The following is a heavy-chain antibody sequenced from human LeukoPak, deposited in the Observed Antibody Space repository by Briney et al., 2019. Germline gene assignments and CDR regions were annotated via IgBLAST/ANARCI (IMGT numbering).Heavy chain of an antibody. CDR2: IKQDGSEK. D-gene: IGHD2-8*01. CDR3: ARDPPGGGVYIDY. CDR1: GFTFSNYW. J-gene: IGHJ4*02. Sequence: PGGSLRLSCAASGFTFSNYWMNWVRQAPGKGLEWVANIKQDGSEKFYVDSVKGRFTISRDNAKNSLYLHMNSLRAEDTAVYYCARDPPGGGVYIDYWGQGTPITVSS. V-gene: IGHV3-7*04.